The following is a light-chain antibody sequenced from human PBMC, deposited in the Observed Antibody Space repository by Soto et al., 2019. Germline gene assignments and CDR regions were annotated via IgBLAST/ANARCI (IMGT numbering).Light chain of an antibody. CDR1: SSNIGAGYD. CDR2: GNS. Sequence: QSVLTQPPSVSGAPGQRVTISCTGSSSNIGAGYDVHWYQQLPGTAPKLLIYGNSNRPSGVPDRFSGSKSGTSASLAITGLQAEDEADYYCQSYDSSLSYVXXTGXKXTVL. J-gene: IGLJ1*01. V-gene: IGLV1-40*01. CDR3: QSYDSSLSYV.